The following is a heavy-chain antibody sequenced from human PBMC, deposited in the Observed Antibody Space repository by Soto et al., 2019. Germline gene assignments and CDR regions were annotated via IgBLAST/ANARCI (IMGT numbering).Heavy chain of an antibody. CDR3: ARGAARSY. J-gene: IGHJ4*02. CDR2: IIPIFGTA. CDR1: GYTLTELS. Sequence: SVKVSCKVSGYTLTELSMHWVRQAPGKGLEWMGGIIPIFGTANYAQKFQGRVTITADESTSTAYMELSSLRSEDTAVYYCARGAARSYWGQGTLVTVSS. D-gene: IGHD6-6*01. V-gene: IGHV1-69*13.